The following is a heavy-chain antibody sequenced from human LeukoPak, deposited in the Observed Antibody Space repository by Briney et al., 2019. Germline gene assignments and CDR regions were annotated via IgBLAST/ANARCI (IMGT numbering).Heavy chain of an antibody. Sequence: ASVKVSCKASGYTFTGYYMPWVRQAPGQGLEWMGRINPNSGGTNYAQKFQGRVTMTRDTSISTAYMELSRLRSDDTAVYYCASFGMETHDASDIWGQGTMVTVSS. D-gene: IGHD3-3*01. CDR2: INPNSGGT. CDR1: GYTFTGYY. V-gene: IGHV1-2*06. J-gene: IGHJ3*02. CDR3: ASFGMETHDASDI.